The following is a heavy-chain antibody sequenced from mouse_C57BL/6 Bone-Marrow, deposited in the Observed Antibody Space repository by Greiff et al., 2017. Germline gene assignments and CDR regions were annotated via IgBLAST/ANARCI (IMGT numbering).Heavy chain of an antibody. J-gene: IGHJ4*01. CDR1: GFTFSSYA. V-gene: IGHV5-4*01. CDR2: ISDGGSYT. Sequence: DVKLVESGGGLVKPGGSLKLSCAASGFTFSSYAMSWVRQTPEKRLEWVATISDGGSYTYYPDNVKGRFTISRDNAKNNLYLQMSHLKSEDTAMYYCARDQTAQGYAMDYWGQGTSVTVSS. D-gene: IGHD3-2*02. CDR3: ARDQTAQGYAMDY.